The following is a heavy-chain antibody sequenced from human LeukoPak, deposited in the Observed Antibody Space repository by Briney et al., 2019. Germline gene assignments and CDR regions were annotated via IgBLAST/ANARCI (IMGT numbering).Heavy chain of an antibody. CDR3: ARRSDILSYAFDI. Sequence: SETLSLTCTVSGGPISSRSYYWGWIRQPPGKGLEWIGFIYSDGRTYYNPSLKSRVTISVDTPKNQFSLKLTSVTAADTAVYYCARRSDILSYAFDIWGQGTMVTVSS. J-gene: IGHJ3*02. V-gene: IGHV4-39*01. CDR1: GGPISSRSYY. D-gene: IGHD3-9*01. CDR2: IYSDGRT.